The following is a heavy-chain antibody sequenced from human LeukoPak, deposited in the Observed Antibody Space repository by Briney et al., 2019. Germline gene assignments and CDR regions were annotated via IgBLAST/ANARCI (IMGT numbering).Heavy chain of an antibody. D-gene: IGHD3-10*01. CDR1: GYTLTGYY. V-gene: IGHV1-2*02. Sequence: SVKVSCKASGYTLTGYYMHWVRQAPGQGLEWMGWINPNSGGTNYAQKFQGRVTMTRDTSISTAYMELSRLRSDDTAVYYCARDLVVRGVKYDYWGQGTLVTVSS. J-gene: IGHJ4*02. CDR3: ARDLVVRGVKYDY. CDR2: INPNSGGT.